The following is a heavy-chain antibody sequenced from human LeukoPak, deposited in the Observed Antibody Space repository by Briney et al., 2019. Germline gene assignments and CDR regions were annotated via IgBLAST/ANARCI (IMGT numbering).Heavy chain of an antibody. V-gene: IGHV3-74*01. J-gene: IGHJ4*02. Sequence: GGSLRLSCAASGFTFSDYPMNWIRQAPGKGLEWVSRITSDGSSTNYADSVKGRFTISRDNAKNTLYLQMNSLRAEDTAVYYCAKSTDAPGYSSSWRPNFDYWGQGTLVTVSS. CDR3: AKSTDAPGYSSSWRPNFDY. CDR1: GFTFSDYP. D-gene: IGHD6-13*01. CDR2: ITSDGSST.